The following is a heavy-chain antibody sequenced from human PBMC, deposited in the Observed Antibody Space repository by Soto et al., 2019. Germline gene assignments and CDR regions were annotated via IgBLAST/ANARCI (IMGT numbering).Heavy chain of an antibody. CDR1: GGSISSSDW. J-gene: IGHJ6*02. CDR2: IYHSGNT. V-gene: IGHV4-4*02. D-gene: IGHD4-17*01. CDR3: ARDPGDGDYEGYYYYGMDV. Sequence: QVQLQESGPGLVKPSGTLSLTCAVSGGSISSSDWWSWVRQPPGKGLEWIGEIYHSGNTNYNPSLKSRVTISVDKSKNQFSLQLSSVTAADTAVYYCARDPGDGDYEGYYYYGMDVWGQGTTVTVSS.